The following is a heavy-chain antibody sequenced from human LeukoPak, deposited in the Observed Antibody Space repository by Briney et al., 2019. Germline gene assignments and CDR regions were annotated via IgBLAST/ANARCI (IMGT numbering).Heavy chain of an antibody. Sequence: PSETLSLTCAVSGYSISSGYYCGWIRQPPGKGLEWIGSIYHSGSTYYNPSLKSRVTISVDTSKNQFSLKLSSVTAADTAVYYCARYSYGLFDYWGQGTLVTVSS. V-gene: IGHV4-38-2*01. CDR1: GYSISSGYY. CDR2: IYHSGST. J-gene: IGHJ4*02. CDR3: ARYSYGLFDY. D-gene: IGHD5-18*01.